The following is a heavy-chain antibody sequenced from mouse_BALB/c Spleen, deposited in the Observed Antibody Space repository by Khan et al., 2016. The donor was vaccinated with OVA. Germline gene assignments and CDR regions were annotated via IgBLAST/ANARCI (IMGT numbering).Heavy chain of an antibody. J-gene: IGHJ2*01. D-gene: IGHD1-1*01. CDR3: TRIYRSDFDY. V-gene: IGHV1-20*01. CDR2: INPHIGET. CDR1: GYSFTGYF. Sequence: VRLQQSRPELVRPGASVKISCKASGYSFTGYFMNWVMQSHGKSLEWIGRINPHIGETFYNPRFKDKATLTVDESSSTAHMELRTLTSEDSAVYYCTRIYRSDFDYWGQGTTLTVSS.